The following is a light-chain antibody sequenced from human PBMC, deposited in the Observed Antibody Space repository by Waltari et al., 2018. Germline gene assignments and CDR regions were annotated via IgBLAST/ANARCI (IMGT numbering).Light chain of an antibody. CDR2: EVS. Sequence: QSALTQPASVSGSPGQSITISCTGSSSDVGGYKYVSWYQQEPGKAPKPIIYEVSNRPSGVSNRFSASKSGNTVSLTISGLQAEDEADYYCSSYSSSSSVYVFGTGTKVTVL. J-gene: IGLJ1*01. CDR3: SSYSSSSSVYV. V-gene: IGLV2-14*01. CDR1: SSDVGGYKY.